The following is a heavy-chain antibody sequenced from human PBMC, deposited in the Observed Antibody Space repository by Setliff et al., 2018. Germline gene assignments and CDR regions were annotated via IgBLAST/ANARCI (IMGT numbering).Heavy chain of an antibody. CDR1: GYTLTSYG. J-gene: IGHJ4*02. D-gene: IGHD2-8*01. CDR3: SRLVRFCTTSTCQGASASEH. Sequence: ASVKVSCKASGYTLTSYGVTWVRQAPGQGLEWMGWIFPKTGNTNYAHKLQGRVSMTTDTSTGTAYMELRSLRSDDSAVYYCSRLVRFCTTSTCQGASASEHWGQGTLVTVS. CDR2: IFPKTGNT. V-gene: IGHV1-18*01.